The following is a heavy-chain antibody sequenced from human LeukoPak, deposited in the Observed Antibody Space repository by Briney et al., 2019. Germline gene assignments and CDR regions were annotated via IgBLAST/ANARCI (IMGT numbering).Heavy chain of an antibody. J-gene: IGHJ4*02. V-gene: IGHV4-34*01. CDR1: GGSFSGYY. Sequence: PSETLSLTCAVYGGSFSGYYWSWIRQPPGKGLEWVGEINHSGSTNYNPSLKSRVTISVDTSKNQFSLRLTSVTAADTAVYYCARQTGSGLFILPGGQGTLVTVSS. D-gene: IGHD3/OR15-3a*01. CDR2: INHSGST. CDR3: ARQTGSGLFILP.